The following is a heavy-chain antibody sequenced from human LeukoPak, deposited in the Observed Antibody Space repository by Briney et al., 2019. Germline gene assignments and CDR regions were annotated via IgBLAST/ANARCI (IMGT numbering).Heavy chain of an antibody. Sequence: GESLKISCKGSGYNFTSYWISWVRQMPGKGLEWMGRIDPSDSHINYSPSFQGHVTISGDKSISTAYLQWSTLKASDTAIYYCARLRDGTIDYWGQGTLVTVSS. CDR1: GYNFTSYW. CDR2: IDPSDSHI. CDR3: ARLRDGTIDY. V-gene: IGHV5-10-1*01. J-gene: IGHJ4*02.